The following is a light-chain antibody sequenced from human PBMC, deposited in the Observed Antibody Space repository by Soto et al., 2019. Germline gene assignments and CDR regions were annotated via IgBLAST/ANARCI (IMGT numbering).Light chain of an antibody. J-gene: IGLJ1*01. V-gene: IGLV2-8*01. Sequence: QSALTQPASVSGSPGQSITISCTGTSSDVVNDLLVSWYQQQPGKAPKLMIHEVSKRPSGVPDRFSASKSGNTASLTVSGLQAEDEADYYCSSHGGSNNFYVFGTGTKLTVL. CDR3: SSHGGSNNFYV. CDR1: SSDVVNDLL. CDR2: EVS.